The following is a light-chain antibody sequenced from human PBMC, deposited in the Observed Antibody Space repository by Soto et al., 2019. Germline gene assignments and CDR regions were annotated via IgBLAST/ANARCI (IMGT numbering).Light chain of an antibody. CDR1: QGISNF. Sequence: DIQMTQSPSSLSASVGDRVTITCRASQGISNFVAWYQQKPGKHPTLLIYEASTLQSGVPSRFGGRGSGTHFTLTISSLQPEDGATYFCQNYNGAPYAFGQGTKLEIK. V-gene: IGKV1-27*01. CDR2: EAS. J-gene: IGKJ2*01. CDR3: QNYNGAPYA.